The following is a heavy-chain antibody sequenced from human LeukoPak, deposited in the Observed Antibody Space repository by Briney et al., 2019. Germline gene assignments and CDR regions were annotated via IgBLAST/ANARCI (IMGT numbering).Heavy chain of an antibody. Sequence: PSETLSLTCTVSGGSISSYYWGWIRQPPGKGLEWIGSIYYSGSTHYNPSLKSRVTISVDTSKNQFSLKLSSVTAADTAVYYCARNKNDYGDYVGFDPWGQGTLVTVSS. CDR2: IYYSGST. D-gene: IGHD4-17*01. CDR1: GGSISSYY. J-gene: IGHJ5*02. V-gene: IGHV4-39*01. CDR3: ARNKNDYGDYVGFDP.